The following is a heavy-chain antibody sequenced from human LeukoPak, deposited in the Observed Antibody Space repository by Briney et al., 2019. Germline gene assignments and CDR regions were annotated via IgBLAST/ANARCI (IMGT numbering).Heavy chain of an antibody. J-gene: IGHJ3*02. CDR2: IYYSGNT. CDR3: ARDWITGTGDAFDI. D-gene: IGHD1-7*01. Sequence: PSETLSLTCTVSSGSISSFYWSWIRQPPGKGLEWIGYIYYSGNTNYSPSLKSRVTMSVDTSKNQFSLKLSSVTAADTAVYYCARDWITGTGDAFDIWGQGTMATVSS. CDR1: SGSISSFY. V-gene: IGHV4-59*01.